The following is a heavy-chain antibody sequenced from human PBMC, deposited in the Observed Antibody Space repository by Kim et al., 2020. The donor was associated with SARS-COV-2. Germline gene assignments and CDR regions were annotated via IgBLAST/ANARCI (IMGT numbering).Heavy chain of an antibody. Sequence: GGSLRLSCTASGFTFGDYAMSWFRQAPGKGLEWVGFIRSKAYGGTTEYAASVKGRFTISRDDSKSIAYLQMNSLKTEDTAVYYCTRDNLDVLLWFGEFFDYWGQGTLVTVSS. J-gene: IGHJ4*02. CDR2: IRSKAYGGTT. V-gene: IGHV3-49*03. CDR1: GFTFGDYA. CDR3: TRDNLDVLLWFGEFFDY. D-gene: IGHD3-10*01.